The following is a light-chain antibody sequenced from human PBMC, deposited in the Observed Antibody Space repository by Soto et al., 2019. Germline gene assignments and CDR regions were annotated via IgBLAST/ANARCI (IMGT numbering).Light chain of an antibody. CDR3: SSYTSTCDLGNV. J-gene: IGLJ1*01. Sequence: QSALTQPASVSGSPGQSITISCTGTSSDVGGYNYVSWYQQHPGKAPKLMIYDVTNRPSGVSNRFSGSKSGNTASLTISGLRAEDEADYSCSSYTSTCDLGNVFGTGTKLTVL. CDR2: DVT. CDR1: SSDVGGYNY. V-gene: IGLV2-14*01.